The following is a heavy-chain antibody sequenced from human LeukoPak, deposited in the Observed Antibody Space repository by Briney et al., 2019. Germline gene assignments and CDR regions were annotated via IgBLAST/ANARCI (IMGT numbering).Heavy chain of an antibody. CDR2: ISSSSSTI. J-gene: IGHJ4*02. D-gene: IGHD5-12*01. CDR3: ARAIVTTINPFDY. Sequence: PGGSLRLSCAASGFTFSSYSMNWVRQAPGKGLEWVSYISSSSSTIYYADSVKGRFTISRDNAKNSLYLQMNSLRAEDTAVYYCARAIVTTINPFDYWGQGTLVTVSS. V-gene: IGHV3-48*04. CDR1: GFTFSSYS.